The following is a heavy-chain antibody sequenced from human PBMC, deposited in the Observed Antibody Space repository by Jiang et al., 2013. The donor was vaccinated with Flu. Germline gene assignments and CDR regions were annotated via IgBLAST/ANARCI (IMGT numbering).Heavy chain of an antibody. CDR2: ISYDSGNV. V-gene: IGHV3-9*01. CDR1: GFTFDEYV. J-gene: IGHJ4*02. CDR3: AIENGY. Sequence: QLVESGGGLVQPGRSLRLSCAASGFTFDEYVIHWVRQAPGKGLEWVSGISYDSGNVGYADSVKGRFTISRDKAMNSLYLQMNSLRVEDTALYYCAIENGYWGQGTLVTVSS.